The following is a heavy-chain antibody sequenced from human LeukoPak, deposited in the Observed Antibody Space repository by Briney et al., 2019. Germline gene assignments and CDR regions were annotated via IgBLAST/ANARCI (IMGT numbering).Heavy chain of an antibody. Sequence: ASVKVSCKASGYTFTSYGISWVRQAPGQGLEWMGCISAYNGNTNYAQKLQGRVTMTTDTSTSTAYMELRSLRSDDTAVYYCARGYDSSGYDYFDYWGQGTLVTVSS. D-gene: IGHD3-22*01. J-gene: IGHJ4*02. CDR3: ARGYDSSGYDYFDY. V-gene: IGHV1-18*01. CDR1: GYTFTSYG. CDR2: ISAYNGNT.